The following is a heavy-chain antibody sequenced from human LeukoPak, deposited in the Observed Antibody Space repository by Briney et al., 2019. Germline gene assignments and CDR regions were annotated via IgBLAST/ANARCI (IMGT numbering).Heavy chain of an antibody. J-gene: IGHJ4*02. CDR2: IIPIFGTA. Sequence: SVKVSCKASGGTFSSYAISWVRQAPGQGLEWMGGIIPIFGTANYAQKFQGRVTITADESTSTAYMELSSLRSEDTAVYYCASSYGSGSYSIFGYWGQGTLVTVSS. V-gene: IGHV1-69*13. CDR3: ASSYGSGSYSIFGY. D-gene: IGHD3-10*01. CDR1: GGTFSSYA.